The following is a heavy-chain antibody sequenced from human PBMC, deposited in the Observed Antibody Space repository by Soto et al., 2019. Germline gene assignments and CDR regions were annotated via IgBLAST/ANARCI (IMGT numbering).Heavy chain of an antibody. J-gene: IGHJ5*02. Sequence: SVKVSCKASGGTFSSYAISWVRQAPGQGLEWMGGIIPIFGTANYAQKFQGRVTITADESTSTAYMELSSLRSEDTAVYYCARDLAAAPPVQFDPWGQGTLVTVSS. D-gene: IGHD6-13*01. V-gene: IGHV1-69*13. CDR2: IIPIFGTA. CDR1: GGTFSSYA. CDR3: ARDLAAAPPVQFDP.